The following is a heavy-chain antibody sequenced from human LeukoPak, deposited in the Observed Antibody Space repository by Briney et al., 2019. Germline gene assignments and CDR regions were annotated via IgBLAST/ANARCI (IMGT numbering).Heavy chain of an antibody. J-gene: IGHJ6*03. D-gene: IGHD3-10*01. Sequence: PSETLSLTCTVSGGSISSSSYYWGWIRQPPGKGLEWIGSIYYSGSTNYNPSLKSRVTISVDTSKNQFSLKLSSVTAADTAVYYCARGGYYGSGSYYYYYYYMDVWGKGTTVTVSS. CDR2: IYYSGST. CDR1: GGSISSSSYY. V-gene: IGHV4-39*07. CDR3: ARGGYYGSGSYYYYYYYMDV.